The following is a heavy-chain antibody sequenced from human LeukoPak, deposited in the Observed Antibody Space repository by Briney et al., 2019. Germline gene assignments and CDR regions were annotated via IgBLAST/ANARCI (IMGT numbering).Heavy chain of an antibody. CDR2: ISTMSNYI. CDR3: AKVATHTARPSDTYYFDY. J-gene: IGHJ4*02. V-gene: IGHV3-21*04. D-gene: IGHD6-6*01. CDR1: GFDLSTYA. Sequence: GGSLRLSCAASGFDLSTYAINWVREAPGKGLEWVSSISTMSNYIFYGDSVKGRFTISRDNSKNTLYLQMNSLRAEDTVVYYCAKVATHTARPSDTYYFDYWGQGTLVTVSS.